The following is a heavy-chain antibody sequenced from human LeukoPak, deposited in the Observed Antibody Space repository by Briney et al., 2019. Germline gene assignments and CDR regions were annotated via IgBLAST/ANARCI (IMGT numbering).Heavy chain of an antibody. CDR2: IYYSGST. J-gene: IGHJ4*02. V-gene: IGHV4-39*01. D-gene: IGHD3-22*01. Sequence: SETLSLTCTASGGSISSSNYYWGWIRQPPGKGLEWIGNIYYSGSTYYKPSLKSRVTISVDTSKNQFSLKLSSVTAADTAVYYCARQGSSGYYPSYLDYWGQGTLVTVSS. CDR3: ARQGSSGYYPSYLDY. CDR1: GGSISSSNYY.